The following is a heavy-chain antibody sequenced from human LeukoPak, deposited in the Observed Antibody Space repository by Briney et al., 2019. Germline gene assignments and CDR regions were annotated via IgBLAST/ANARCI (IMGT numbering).Heavy chain of an antibody. CDR2: IIPIFGTA. CDR1: GGTFSSYA. V-gene: IGHV1-69*05. CDR3: ARGKNWKYDSFDP. J-gene: IGHJ5*02. Sequence: GSSVTVSCKACGGTFSSYAISWVRQAPRQGLEWMGGIIPIFGTANYAQKFQGRVTITTDESTSTAYMELSSLRSEDTAVYYCARGKNWKYDSFDPWGQGTLVTVSS. D-gene: IGHD1-7*01.